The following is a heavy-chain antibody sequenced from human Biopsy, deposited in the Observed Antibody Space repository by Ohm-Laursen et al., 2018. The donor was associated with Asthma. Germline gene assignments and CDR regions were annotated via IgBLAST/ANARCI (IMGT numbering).Heavy chain of an antibody. CDR3: AKSADYYDSTDYLDF. J-gene: IGHJ4*01. Sequence: SLRLSCTAAGFMFRSFGMHWVRQAPGKGLEWVAVISYDGNHKFYEDSVKGRFTISRDNAKNSLYLQMQSLRPEDTAFYYCAKSADYYDSTDYLDFWGRGTLVTVSS. CDR2: ISYDGNHK. D-gene: IGHD3-22*01. V-gene: IGHV3-30*18. CDR1: GFMFRSFG.